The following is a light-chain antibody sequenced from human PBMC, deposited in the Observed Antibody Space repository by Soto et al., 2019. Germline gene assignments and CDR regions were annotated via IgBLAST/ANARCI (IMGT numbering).Light chain of an antibody. CDR3: QQSYTTPRT. J-gene: IGKJ1*01. CDR2: AAS. CDR1: QSISSY. Sequence: DIQITQSPSSLSASVGDRVTITCRTSQSISSYLNWYQQKPGKAPKLLIFAASSLQSGVPSRFSGTGSGTVFTLTISSLQPEDFATYYCQQSYTTPRTFGQGTKVDIK. V-gene: IGKV1-39*01.